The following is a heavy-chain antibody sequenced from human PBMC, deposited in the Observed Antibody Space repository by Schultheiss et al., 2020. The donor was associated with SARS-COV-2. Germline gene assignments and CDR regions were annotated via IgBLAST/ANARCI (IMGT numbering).Heavy chain of an antibody. CDR3: ARERYCSSTSCNLYYYYGMDV. J-gene: IGHJ6*02. D-gene: IGHD2-2*01. CDR2: ISGNDGST. V-gene: IGHV3-23*01. Sequence: GGSPRLSCAASGFTFSSYAMSWVRQAPGKGLKWVSTISGNDGSTYYADSVKGRFTISRDNAKNSLYLQMNSLRDEDTAVYYCARERYCSSTSCNLYYYYGMDVWGQGTTVTVSS. CDR1: GFTFSSYA.